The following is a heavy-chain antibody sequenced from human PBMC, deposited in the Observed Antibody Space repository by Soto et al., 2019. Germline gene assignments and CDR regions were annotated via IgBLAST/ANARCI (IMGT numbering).Heavy chain of an antibody. CDR2: INPNNGGT. D-gene: IGHD3-10*01. Sequence: ASVKVSCKTSGYTFSDHYTHWVRQAPGQGLEWMGWINPNNGGTNSAQKFQGRVTMTSDTSINTAYMEITSLRSDDTALYYCAREVTYGGGSFSLGLWGQGTLVTVSS. J-gene: IGHJ4*02. CDR3: AREVTYGGGSFSLGL. V-gene: IGHV1-2*02. CDR1: GYTFSDHY.